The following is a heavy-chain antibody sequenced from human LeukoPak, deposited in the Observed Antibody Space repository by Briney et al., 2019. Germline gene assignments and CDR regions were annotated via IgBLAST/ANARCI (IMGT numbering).Heavy chain of an antibody. D-gene: IGHD2-2*01. V-gene: IGHV1-2*02. Sequence: ASVKVSCKTSGYTFTGYNMHWLRHAPGQGLEWMGWINPNSGDTNYAQKFQGRVTMTRDTSINTAYMELSRLRSDDTAVYYCAPTSVSYFDYWGQGTLVTVSS. J-gene: IGHJ4*02. CDR2: INPNSGDT. CDR1: GYTFTGYN. CDR3: APTSVSYFDY.